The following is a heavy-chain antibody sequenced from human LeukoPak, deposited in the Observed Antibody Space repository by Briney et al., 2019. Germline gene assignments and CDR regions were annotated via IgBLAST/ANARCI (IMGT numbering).Heavy chain of an antibody. CDR1: GFTFSSYS. Sequence: GGSLRLSCAASGFTFSSYSMNWVRQAPGKGLEWVSSISSSSSYIYYADSVKGRFTISRDNAKNSLCLQMNSLRAEDTAVYYCARVKATDDAFDIWGQGTMVTVSS. V-gene: IGHV3-21*01. CDR2: ISSSSSYI. CDR3: ARVKATDDAFDI. J-gene: IGHJ3*02.